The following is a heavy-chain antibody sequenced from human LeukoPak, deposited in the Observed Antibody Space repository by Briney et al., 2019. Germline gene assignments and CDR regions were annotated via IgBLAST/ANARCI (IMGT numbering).Heavy chain of an antibody. V-gene: IGHV1-8*01. CDR2: RNPNSGNT. D-gene: IGHD3-3*01. Sequence: ASVKVSCKASGYTFSSYDINWVRQVTGQGLEWMGWRNPNSGNTGHAQKFQGRVAMTTNTSISTAYMELSSLTFEDTAVYYCTRVDPIFGPRPWGQGTLVTVSS. CDR3: TRVDPIFGPRP. CDR1: GYTFSSYD. J-gene: IGHJ5*02.